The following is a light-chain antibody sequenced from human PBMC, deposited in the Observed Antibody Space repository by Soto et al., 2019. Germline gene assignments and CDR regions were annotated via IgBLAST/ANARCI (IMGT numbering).Light chain of an antibody. CDR3: ATWDNSLSGGVV. Sequence: QSVLTQPPSVSAAPGQRVTISCSGGSSNIGNNFVSWYQHLPGTAPKLLIYDNDKRHSGIPDRFSGSKSGTSATLGITGLQTGDEADYYCATWDNSLSGGVVFGGGTQLTVL. V-gene: IGLV1-51*01. CDR2: DND. J-gene: IGLJ7*01. CDR1: SSNIGNNF.